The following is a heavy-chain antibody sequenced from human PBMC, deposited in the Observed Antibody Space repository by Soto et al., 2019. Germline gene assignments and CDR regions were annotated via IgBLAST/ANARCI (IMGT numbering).Heavy chain of an antibody. CDR3: ASPMTYDMQGYYSEY. D-gene: IGHD3-9*01. V-gene: IGHV4-39*01. CDR2: IYDSGST. CDR1: SVSIDSRSCD. Sequence: TLSLTCSINSVSIDSRSCDWAWIRKPPGKGLEWIGSIYDSGSTYFNPSLKSRVTISVDTSNNQFSLKLSSVTAADTAVYFCASPMTYDMQGYYSEYWGQGILVTVS. J-gene: IGHJ4*02.